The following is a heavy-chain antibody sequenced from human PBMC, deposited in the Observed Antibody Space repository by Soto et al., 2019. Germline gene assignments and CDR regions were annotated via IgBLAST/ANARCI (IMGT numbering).Heavy chain of an antibody. CDR2: ISGSGGST. V-gene: IGHV3-23*01. CDR3: AKVITAVEYYYYGMDV. Sequence: PGGSLRLSCAASGFTFSSYAMSWVRQAPGKGLEWVSAISGSGGSTYYADSVKGRFTISRDNSKNTLYLQMNSLRAEDTAVYYCAKVITAVEYYYYGMDVWGQGTTVTVSS. CDR1: GFTFSSYA. D-gene: IGHD3-22*01. J-gene: IGHJ6*02.